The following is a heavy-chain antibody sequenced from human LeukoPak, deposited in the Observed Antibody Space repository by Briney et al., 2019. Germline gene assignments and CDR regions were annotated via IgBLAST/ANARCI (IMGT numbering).Heavy chain of an antibody. CDR1: GFTFSSYG. CDR2: IRHDGGYK. Sequence: PGGSLRLSCAASGFTFSSYGMHWVRQAPGKGLEWVAFIRHDGGYKYYADSVKDRFTISRDNSKNILYLQMKSLRTDDTAFYYCAKTKEGQMVRGTFDSWGQGTLVAVSS. D-gene: IGHD3-10*01. CDR3: AKTKEGQMVRGTFDS. J-gene: IGHJ4*02. V-gene: IGHV3-30*02.